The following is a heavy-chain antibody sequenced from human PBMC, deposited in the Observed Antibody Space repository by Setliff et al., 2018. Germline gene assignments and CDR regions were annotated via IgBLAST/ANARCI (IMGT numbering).Heavy chain of an antibody. CDR2: INQSGNT. Sequence: ASETLSLTCTVYGGSFSDYYWGWIRQSPGKRPEWIAEINQSGNTNYNPSLNSRVSVSVDTPTNQFSLKVFSVTAADTAVYYCRFWSSYYKNDYWAQGTLVTSPQ. D-gene: IGHD3-3*01. CDR3: RFWSSYYKNDY. V-gene: IGHV4-34*01. J-gene: IGHJ4*02. CDR1: GGSFSDYY.